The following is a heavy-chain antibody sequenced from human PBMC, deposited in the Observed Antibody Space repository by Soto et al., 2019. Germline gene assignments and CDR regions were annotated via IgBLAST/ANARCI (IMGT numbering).Heavy chain of an antibody. CDR2: IIPIFGTA. V-gene: IGHV1-69*12. CDR1: GGTFSSYA. J-gene: IGHJ5*02. Sequence: QVQLVQSGAEVKKPGSSVKVSCKASGGTFSSYAITWVRQAPGQGLEWMGGIIPIFGTANYAQKFQGRVTITAEESQVRAYRELSSLRSEDTAVYYCASDRGPSSGYYPSWFDPWGQGTLVTVSS. CDR3: ASDRGPSSGYYPSWFDP. D-gene: IGHD3-22*01.